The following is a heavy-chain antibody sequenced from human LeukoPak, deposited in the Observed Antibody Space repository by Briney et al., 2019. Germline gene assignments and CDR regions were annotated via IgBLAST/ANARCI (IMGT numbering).Heavy chain of an antibody. J-gene: IGHJ4*02. CDR3: ARGLGYSSCHVGLDY. D-gene: IGHD6-19*01. V-gene: IGHV4-34*01. Sequence: SETLSLTCAVYGGSFSGYYWSWIRQPPGKGMEWVGEINHRGSTNYNPSLKSRVTISVDTSKNQFSLKLSSVTAADTAVYYCARGLGYSSCHVGLDYWGQGTLVTVSS. CDR1: GGSFSGYY. CDR2: INHRGST.